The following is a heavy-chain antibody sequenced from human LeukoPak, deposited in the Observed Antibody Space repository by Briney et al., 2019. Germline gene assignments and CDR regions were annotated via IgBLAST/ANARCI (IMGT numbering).Heavy chain of an antibody. D-gene: IGHD1-14*01. J-gene: IGHJ4*02. CDR2: IFHSGST. CDR3: ARGGTGHLDY. Sequence: SETLSLTCGVSGDSISSSNWWSWVRQPPGKGLEWIGEIFHSGSTNYNPSLKSRVTISVDKSKNQFFLKVNSVTAADTAVYYCARGGTGHLDYWGQRTLVTVSS. CDR1: GDSISSSNW. V-gene: IGHV4-4*02.